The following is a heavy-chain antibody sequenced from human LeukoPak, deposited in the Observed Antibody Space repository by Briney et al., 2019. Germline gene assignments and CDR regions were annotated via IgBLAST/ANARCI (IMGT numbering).Heavy chain of an antibody. Sequence: ASVKVSCKASGYTFTGYYMHWVRQAPGQGLEWMGWINPNSGGTNYAQKFQGRVTMTRDTSISTAYMELSRLRSDDTAVYYCARDPNNWGLSSNWFDPWGQGTLVTVPS. J-gene: IGHJ5*02. V-gene: IGHV1-2*02. CDR1: GYTFTGYY. CDR2: INPNSGGT. CDR3: ARDPNNWGLSSNWFDP. D-gene: IGHD7-27*01.